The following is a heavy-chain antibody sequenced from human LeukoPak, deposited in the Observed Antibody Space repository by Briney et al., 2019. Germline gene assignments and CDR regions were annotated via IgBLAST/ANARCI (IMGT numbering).Heavy chain of an antibody. CDR2: GSESGGT. D-gene: IGHD1-14*01. Sequence: PSETLSLTCAVYGGSLNGHYWSWIRQPPGKGLEWFGEGSESGGTKFNPSLKSRVTISADTSKNQFSLKLNSVTAADTAVYYCAKTGFQWGEYLYYMDVWGKGTTVTVSS. V-gene: IGHV4-34*01. CDR1: GGSLNGHY. J-gene: IGHJ6*03. CDR3: AKTGFQWGEYLYYMDV.